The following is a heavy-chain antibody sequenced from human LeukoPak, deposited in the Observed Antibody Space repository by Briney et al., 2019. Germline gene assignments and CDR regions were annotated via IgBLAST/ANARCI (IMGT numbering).Heavy chain of an antibody. V-gene: IGHV4-39*07. CDR3: ARTGAVAVPFDY. D-gene: IGHD6-19*01. J-gene: IGHJ4*02. Sequence: PSETLSLTCTVSGGSISSGGYYWSWIRQPPGKGLEWIGEINHSGSTNYNPSLKSRVTISVDTSKNQFSLKLSSVTAADTAVYYCARTGAVAVPFDYWGQGTLVTVSS. CDR2: INHSGST. CDR1: GGSISSGGYY.